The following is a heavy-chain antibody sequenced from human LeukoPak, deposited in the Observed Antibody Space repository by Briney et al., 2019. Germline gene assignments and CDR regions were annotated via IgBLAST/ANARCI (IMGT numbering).Heavy chain of an antibody. D-gene: IGHD6-19*01. V-gene: IGHV3-33*01. J-gene: IGHJ4*02. CDR2: IGYDGRNK. CDR1: GFIFSIYG. Sequence: GGSLRLSCAASGFIFSIYGMHWVRQAPGKGLEWVTAIGYDGRNKQYADSVKGRFTISRDNSKNMIYLQMNSLRVEDTAVYYCVRDARMETKAGQPFDDWGQGTLVTVSS. CDR3: VRDARMETKAGQPFDD.